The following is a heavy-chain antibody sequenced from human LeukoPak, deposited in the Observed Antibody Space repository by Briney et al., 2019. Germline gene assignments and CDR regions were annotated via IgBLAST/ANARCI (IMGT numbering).Heavy chain of an antibody. J-gene: IGHJ4*02. CDR3: VRASSTIVVATNFDY. D-gene: IGHD3-22*01. V-gene: IGHV3-74*01. CDR1: GFTFSRYW. Sequence: GGSLRLSCAASGFTFSRYWMHWVRQTPGKGLVWVSRVNSDGSATNYADSVKGRFTISRDNAKNTLYLQMNSLRDEDTAVYYCVRASSTIVVATNFDYWGQGTLATVSS. CDR2: VNSDGSAT.